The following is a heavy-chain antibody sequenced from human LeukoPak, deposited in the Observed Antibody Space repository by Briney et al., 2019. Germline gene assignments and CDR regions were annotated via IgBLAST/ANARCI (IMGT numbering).Heavy chain of an antibody. J-gene: IGHJ4*01. D-gene: IGHD3-16*01. CDR3: ATEALRPYPAFDS. CDR2: IYGGGST. Sequence: GGSLRLSCAASGFTVISNYMSWVRQAPGKGLEWVSVIYGGGSTYYADSVKGRFTISRDNSKNTLYLQMNSVRAEDTAVYYCATEALRPYPAFDSWGHGTLVTVSS. V-gene: IGHV3-66*01. CDR1: GFTVISNY.